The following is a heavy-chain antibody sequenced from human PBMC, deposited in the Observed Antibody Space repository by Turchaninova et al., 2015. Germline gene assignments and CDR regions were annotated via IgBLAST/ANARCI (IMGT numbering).Heavy chain of an antibody. CDR2: INSDGSST. D-gene: IGHD6-6*01. J-gene: IGHJ4*02. CDR1: GFSFSSYW. Sequence: EVPLVESGGGLVQPGGSLRLSCAGSGFSFSSYWMHWVRQAPGKGLVWVSRINSDGSSTNHAESVKCRFTISRDNAKNTLYLQMNSLRGEDTALYYCASARSIGARNPLGYWGQGTLVTVSP. V-gene: IGHV3-74*01. CDR3: ASARSIGARNPLGY.